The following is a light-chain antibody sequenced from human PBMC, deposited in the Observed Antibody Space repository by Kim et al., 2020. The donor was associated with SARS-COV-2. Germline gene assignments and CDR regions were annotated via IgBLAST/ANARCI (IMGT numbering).Light chain of an antibody. V-gene: IGKV3-15*01. CDR3: QQYYYWPRA. CDR1: QSVLTD. J-gene: IGKJ1*01. Sequence: PGERPTLSCRANQSVLTDLAWYAQKPGQAPRLLIYGAYTRATDIPASLSGSVSGTEFTLTISNLQSEDFVIYYCQQYYYWPRAFGQGTKVDI. CDR2: GAY.